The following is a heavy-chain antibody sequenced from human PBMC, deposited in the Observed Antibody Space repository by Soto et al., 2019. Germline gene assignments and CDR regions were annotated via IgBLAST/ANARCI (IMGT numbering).Heavy chain of an antibody. V-gene: IGHV3-30*18. J-gene: IGHJ4*02. D-gene: IGHD2-15*01. CDR3: AKQSETYCSGGSCYSDY. Sequence: QVQLVESGGGVVQPGRSLRLSCAASGFTFSSYGMHWVRQAPGKGLEWVAVISYDGSNKYYADSVKGRFTISRDNSKNTLYLQMNSMRAEDTAVYYCAKQSETYCSGGSCYSDYWGQGTLVTVSS. CDR1: GFTFSSYG. CDR2: ISYDGSNK.